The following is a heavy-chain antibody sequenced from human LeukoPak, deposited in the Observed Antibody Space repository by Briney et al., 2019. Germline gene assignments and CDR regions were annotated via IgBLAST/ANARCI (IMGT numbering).Heavy chain of an antibody. D-gene: IGHD6-13*01. CDR2: ISYDGSNK. CDR3: AREGGIAAFDY. V-gene: IGHV3-30*03. CDR1: GFTFSSYG. J-gene: IGHJ4*02. Sequence: GGSLRLSCAASGFTFSSYGVHWVRQAPGKGLEWVAVISYDGSNKYYADSVKGRFTISRDNSKNTLYLQMNSLRAEDTAVYYCAREGGIAAFDYWGQGTLVTVSS.